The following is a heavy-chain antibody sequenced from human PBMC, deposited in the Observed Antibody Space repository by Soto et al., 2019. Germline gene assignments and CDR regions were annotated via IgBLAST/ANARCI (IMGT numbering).Heavy chain of an antibody. V-gene: IGHV4-39*01. J-gene: IGHJ5*02. CDR3: ARHFGDCSGGSCYWFGSIVSSWFDP. Sequence: SETLSLTCTVSGGSISSSSYYWGWIRQPPGKGLEWIGSIYYSGSTYYNPSLKSRVTISVDTSKNQFSLKLSSVTAADTAVYYCARHFGDCSGGSCYWFGSIVSSWFDPWGQGTLVTVSS. CDR2: IYYSGST. CDR1: GGSISSSSYY. D-gene: IGHD2-15*01.